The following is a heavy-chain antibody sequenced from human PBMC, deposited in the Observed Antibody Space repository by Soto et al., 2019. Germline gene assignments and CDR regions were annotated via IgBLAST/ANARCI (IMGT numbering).Heavy chain of an antibody. V-gene: IGHV4-30-2*01. J-gene: IGHJ5*02. CDR1: GGSFSGYY. CDR3: ARGSLPLYCGGDSYSGWVDA. D-gene: IGHD2-21*02. CDR2: VYQSGST. Sequence: SKTLSLTCAVYGGSFSGYYWSWIRQPPGKSLEWIGYVYQSGSTYYTPSLKSRVTISVDRANNQFSLKLNSLTAADTAGDNCARGSLPLYCGGDSYSGWVDARGQVSLVPV.